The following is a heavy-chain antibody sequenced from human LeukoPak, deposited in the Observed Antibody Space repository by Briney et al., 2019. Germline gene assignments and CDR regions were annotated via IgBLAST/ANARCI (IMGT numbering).Heavy chain of an antibody. Sequence: ASETLSLTCTVSGGSISTYYWSWIRQPPGKGLEWIGYVYYSGSTNYNPSLKSRVTISADTSKNQFSLRLRSVTAADTAVYYCARGLNNRKSGRRFDVFEIWGQGTMVTVSS. CDR3: ARGLNNRKSGRRFDVFEI. D-gene: IGHD1-14*01. V-gene: IGHV4-59*01. J-gene: IGHJ3*02. CDR1: GGSISTYY. CDR2: VYYSGST.